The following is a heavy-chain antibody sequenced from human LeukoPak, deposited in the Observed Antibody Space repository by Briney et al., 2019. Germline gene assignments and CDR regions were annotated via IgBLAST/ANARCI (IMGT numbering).Heavy chain of an antibody. V-gene: IGHV4-59*12. CDR2: IYYSGST. CDR3: GKLVDV. D-gene: IGHD3-3*02. CDR1: GGSISSYY. J-gene: IGHJ6*04. Sequence: SETLSLTCTGSGGSISSYYWSWIRQPPGKGLEWIGYIYYSGSTNYNPSLKSRVTMSVDTSKNQFSLKLSSVTAADTAVYYCGKLVDVWGKGTTVTVSS.